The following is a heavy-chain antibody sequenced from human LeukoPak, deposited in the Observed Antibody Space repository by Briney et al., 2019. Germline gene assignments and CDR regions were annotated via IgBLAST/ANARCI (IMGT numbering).Heavy chain of an antibody. CDR3: ARSLPYGTTWYGRSDF. D-gene: IGHD6-13*01. CDR2: INIDGRDT. J-gene: IGHJ4*02. V-gene: IGHV3-74*01. CDR1: GFTLSNHW. Sequence: GGSLRLSCAASGFTLSNHWMYWVRQAPGKGLVWVSRINIDGRDTKYADSVKGRFIISRDNAMNSLYLQMNSLRAEDTAIYYCARSLPYGTTWYGRSDFWGQGTLVTVSS.